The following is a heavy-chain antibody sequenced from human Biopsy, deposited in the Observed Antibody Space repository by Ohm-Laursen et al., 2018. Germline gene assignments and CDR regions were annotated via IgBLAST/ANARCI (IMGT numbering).Heavy chain of an antibody. D-gene: IGHD3-3*01. CDR1: GGSISDSTYH. V-gene: IGHV4-39*01. Sequence: TLSLTCTVSGGSISDSTYHWGWIRQSPGKGLEWIGNIYYSGNTDYSPSLKSRVTISVDTSSNQFSLKLRSVTAADTAVYYCARQVDFWSGYVDYWGQGTLVAVSS. CDR3: ARQVDFWSGYVDY. J-gene: IGHJ4*02. CDR2: IYYSGNT.